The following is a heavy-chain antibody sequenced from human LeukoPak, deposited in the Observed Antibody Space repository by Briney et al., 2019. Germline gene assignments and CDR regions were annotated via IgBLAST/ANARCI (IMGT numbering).Heavy chain of an antibody. CDR3: ARVSFYYDSSGYHNWFDP. Sequence: GGSLRLSCAASGFTFSSYAMSWVRQAPGKGLEWVANIKQDGSEKYYVDSVKGRFTISRDNAKNSLYLQMNSLRAEDTAVYYCARVSFYYDSSGYHNWFDPWGQGTLVTVSS. CDR2: IKQDGSEK. J-gene: IGHJ5*02. V-gene: IGHV3-7*01. D-gene: IGHD3-22*01. CDR1: GFTFSSYA.